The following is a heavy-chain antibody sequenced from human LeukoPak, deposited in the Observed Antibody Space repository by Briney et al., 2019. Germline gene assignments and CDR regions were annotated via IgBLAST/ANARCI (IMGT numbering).Heavy chain of an antibody. V-gene: IGHV4-61*02. CDR2: IYTSGST. Sequence: TLSLTCIVSGGSISSGSYYWSWIRQPAGKGLEWIGRIYTSGSTNYNPSLKSRVTISVDTSKNQFSLKLSSVTAADTAVYYCARSEGSYGDYTRFDYWGQGTLVTVSS. CDR3: ARSEGSYGDYTRFDY. D-gene: IGHD4-17*01. J-gene: IGHJ4*02. CDR1: GGSISSGSYY.